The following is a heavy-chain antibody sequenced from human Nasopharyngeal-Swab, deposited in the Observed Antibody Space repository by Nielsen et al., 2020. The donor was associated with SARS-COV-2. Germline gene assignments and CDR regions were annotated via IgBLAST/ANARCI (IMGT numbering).Heavy chain of an antibody. V-gene: IGHV3-48*03. CDR2: ISSSGSTI. Sequence: WIRQPPGKGLEWVSYISSSGSTIYYADSVKGRFTISRDNAKNSLYLQMNSLRAEDTAVYYCARDEGARVLWFGELSTYYYYGMDVWGQGTTVTASS. CDR3: ARDEGARVLWFGELSTYYYYGMDV. J-gene: IGHJ6*02. D-gene: IGHD3-10*01.